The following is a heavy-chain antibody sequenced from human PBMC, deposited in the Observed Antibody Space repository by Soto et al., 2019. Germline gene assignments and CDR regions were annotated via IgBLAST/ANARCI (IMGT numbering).Heavy chain of an antibody. CDR1: GFTFSSYA. Sequence: EVQLLESGGGLVQPGGSLRLSCAASGFTFSSYAMSWVRQAPGKGLEWVSAISGSGGSTYYADSVKGRFTISRDNSKNTLQLQMNSLRAEDTAVYYCAKDGWDSSSCYVGGYYYYYYMDVWGKGTTVTVSS. J-gene: IGHJ6*03. CDR2: ISGSGGST. D-gene: IGHD6-13*01. V-gene: IGHV3-23*01. CDR3: AKDGWDSSSCYVGGYYYYYYMDV.